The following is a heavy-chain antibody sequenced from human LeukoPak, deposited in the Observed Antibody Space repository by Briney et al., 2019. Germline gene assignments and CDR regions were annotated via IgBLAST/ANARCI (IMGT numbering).Heavy chain of an antibody. CDR2: IYTSGST. CDR1: DGSISSDY. Sequence: SDTLSLTCTVSDGSISSDYWTWIRQPAGKGLEWIGRIYTSGSTNYNPSLKSRVTMSVDTSKNQLSLKLTSVTAADTAVYYCARGSSWYDYWGRGILVTVSS. J-gene: IGHJ4*02. V-gene: IGHV4-4*07. D-gene: IGHD6-13*01. CDR3: ARGSSWYDY.